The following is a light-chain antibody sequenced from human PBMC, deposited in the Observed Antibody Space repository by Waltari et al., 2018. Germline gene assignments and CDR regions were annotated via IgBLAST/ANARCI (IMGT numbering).Light chain of an antibody. CDR2: YTN. CDR1: SGSVSCGNY. Sequence: QTVVTQAPSLSVYPGGPVTLTCGLTSGSVSCGNYPSWYQLTPGQAPRTLIYYTNSRSSGVPDRFSGSILGNKAALTITGAQADDESDYHCMLYLNGESRVFGGGTKLTVL. CDR3: MLYLNGESRV. V-gene: IGLV8-61*01. J-gene: IGLJ3*02.